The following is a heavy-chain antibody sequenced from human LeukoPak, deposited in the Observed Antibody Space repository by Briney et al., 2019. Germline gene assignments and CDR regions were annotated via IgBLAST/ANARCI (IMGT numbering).Heavy chain of an antibody. Sequence: SETLSLTCAVYGGSFSGYYWSWIRQPPGKGLEWIGEINHSGSTNYNPSLKSRVTISVDTSKNQFSLKLSSVTAADTAVYYCARDARDAYYDVWSGYYTDYFDYWGQGTLVTVSS. J-gene: IGHJ4*02. D-gene: IGHD3-3*01. CDR1: GGSFSGYY. V-gene: IGHV4-34*01. CDR3: ARDARDAYYDVWSGYYTDYFDY. CDR2: INHSGST.